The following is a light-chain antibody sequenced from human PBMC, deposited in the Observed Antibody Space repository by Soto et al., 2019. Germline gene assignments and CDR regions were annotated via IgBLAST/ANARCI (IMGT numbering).Light chain of an antibody. CDR3: QQTASPPHT. CDR2: AAS. J-gene: IGKJ2*01. CDR1: LSIRNY. V-gene: IGKV1-39*01. Sequence: DIQMTQSPSSLSASVGDRVIITCRSSLSIRNYLNWYQQKPGTAPKLQISAASNLQRGVASRFSGSGSGTVFTLTINSLLPEDVATYFCQQTASPPHTFGQGTKLEI.